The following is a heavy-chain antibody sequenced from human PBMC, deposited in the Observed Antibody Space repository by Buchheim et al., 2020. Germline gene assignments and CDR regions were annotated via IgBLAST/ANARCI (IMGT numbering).Heavy chain of an antibody. CDR3: ARDSPFRGVTLDY. Sequence: VQLVESGGGLVKPGGSLRLSCAASGFTFSSYSMNWVRQAPGKGLEWVAVIWYDGSNKYYADSVKGRFTISRDNSKNTLYLQMNSLRAEDTAVYYCARDSPFRGVTLDYWGQGTL. J-gene: IGHJ4*02. D-gene: IGHD3-10*01. V-gene: IGHV3-33*08. CDR2: IWYDGSNK. CDR1: GFTFSSYS.